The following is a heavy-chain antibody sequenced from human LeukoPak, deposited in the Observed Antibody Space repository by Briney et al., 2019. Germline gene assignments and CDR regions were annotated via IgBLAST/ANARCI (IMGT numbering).Heavy chain of an antibody. J-gene: IGHJ3*02. CDR3: ARVQSGYSYGSI. V-gene: IGHV1-2*02. CDR1: GYTFTGYY. D-gene: IGHD5-18*01. CDR2: INPNSGGT. Sequence: ASVKVSCKASGYTFTGYYIHWVRQAPGQGLEWMGWINPNSGGTNYAQKFQGRVTMTRDTSISTAYMELSRLRSDDTAVYYCARVQSGYSYGSIWGQGTMVTVSS.